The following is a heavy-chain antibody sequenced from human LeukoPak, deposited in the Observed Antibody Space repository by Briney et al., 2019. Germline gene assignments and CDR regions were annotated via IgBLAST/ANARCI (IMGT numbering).Heavy chain of an antibody. D-gene: IGHD3-10*02. CDR1: GGSISSYY. V-gene: IGHV4-59*01. Sequence: SETLSLTCTVSGGSISSYYWSWIRQPPGKGLEWIGYIYYSGSTNHNPSLKSRVTISVDTSKNQFPLKLSSVTAADTAVYYCARDLFGGKDYYYYMDVWGKGTTVTVSS. CDR3: ARDLFGGKDYYYYMDV. J-gene: IGHJ6*03. CDR2: IYYSGST.